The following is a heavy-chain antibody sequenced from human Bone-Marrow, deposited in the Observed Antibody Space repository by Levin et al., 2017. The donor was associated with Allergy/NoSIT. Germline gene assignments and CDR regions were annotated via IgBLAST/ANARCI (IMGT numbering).Heavy chain of an antibody. J-gene: IGHJ6*02. Sequence: RSGGSLRLSCAASGFTFSDYAMHWVRQAPGQGLEWVSVISYNGREKFYADSVTGRFTFSRDNSKNTLYLQMNSLRVEDTAVYYCARDKIVPTGDDNYYYYYGMDVWGQGTTVTVSS. CDR3: ARDKIVPTGDDNYYYYYGMDV. CDR2: ISYNGREK. V-gene: IGHV3-30*04. CDR1: GFTFSDYA. D-gene: IGHD5-12*01.